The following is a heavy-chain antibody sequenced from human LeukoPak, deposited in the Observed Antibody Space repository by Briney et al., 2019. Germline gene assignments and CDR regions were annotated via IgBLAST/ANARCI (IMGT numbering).Heavy chain of an antibody. CDR1: GFIFSNYY. Sequence: GGSLRLSCTASGFIFSNYYMAWVRQPPGRGLEWISYISADAATVKYADSVEGRFTVSRDNTQNSIYLEMSSLRVDDTAVYYCARMYSSGYYGDYFDYWGQGTLVTVSS. CDR2: ISADAATV. V-gene: IGHV3-11*04. D-gene: IGHD5-12*01. CDR3: ARMYSSGYYGDYFDY. J-gene: IGHJ4*02.